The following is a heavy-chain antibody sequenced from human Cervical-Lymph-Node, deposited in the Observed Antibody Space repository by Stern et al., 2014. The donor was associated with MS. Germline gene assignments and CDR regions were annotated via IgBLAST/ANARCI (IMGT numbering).Heavy chain of an antibody. CDR2: IIPIFGSA. Sequence: QVQLVQSGAEVKQPGSSAKVSCKASVGTFSSYAISWVRQAPGQGLEWMGGIIPIFGSANYAQKFPGRVTITADESTSTAYMELSSLRSEDTAVYYCARSYGAVAGTGPDYWGQGTLVTVSS. CDR3: ARSYGAVAGTGPDY. D-gene: IGHD6-19*01. CDR1: VGTFSSYA. V-gene: IGHV1-69*01. J-gene: IGHJ4*02.